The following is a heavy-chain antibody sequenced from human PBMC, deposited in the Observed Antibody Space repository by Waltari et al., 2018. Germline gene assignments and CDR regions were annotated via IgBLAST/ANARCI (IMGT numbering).Heavy chain of an antibody. V-gene: IGHV2-5*01. Sequence: QITLKESGPTLVKPTQTLTLTCTFSGFSLSTSGVGVGWIRQPPGKALEWLALIYWNDDKRYSPSLKSRLTITKDTSKNQVVLTMTNMDPVDTATYYCAHRRYPPFGWNDEGQDAFDIWGQGTMVTVSS. CDR1: GFSLSTSGVG. D-gene: IGHD1-1*01. CDR3: AHRRYPPFGWNDEGQDAFDI. J-gene: IGHJ3*02. CDR2: IYWNDDK.